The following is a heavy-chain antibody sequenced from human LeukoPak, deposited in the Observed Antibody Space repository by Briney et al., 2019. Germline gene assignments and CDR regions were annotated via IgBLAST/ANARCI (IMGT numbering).Heavy chain of an antibody. CDR1: GYTFTSYD. J-gene: IGHJ4*02. Sequence: GASVKVSCKASGYTFTSYDINWVRQAPGQGLEWMGGIIPIFGKVHYAEKFQGRLTITTDESTSTAYLELSSLRSEDTAVYYCAAYCTNGVCPQTFDYWGQGTLVTVSS. D-gene: IGHD2-8*01. V-gene: IGHV1-69*05. CDR3: AAYCTNGVCPQTFDY. CDR2: IIPIFGKV.